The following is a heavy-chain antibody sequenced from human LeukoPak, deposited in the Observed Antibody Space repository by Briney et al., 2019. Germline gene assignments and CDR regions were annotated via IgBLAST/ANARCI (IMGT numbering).Heavy chain of an antibody. CDR3: ARQIVVFSYFDL. J-gene: IGHJ2*01. CDR2: IHSSGST. Sequence: SETLSLTCTVSGGSISGDYWSWIRQSRGKGLEWIAYIHSSGSTSYNPSLKSRVTISVDTSKNEFSLKLNSVTAADTAVYYCARQIVVFSYFDLWGRGTLVTVSS. CDR1: GGSISGDY. D-gene: IGHD3-16*02. V-gene: IGHV4-59*08.